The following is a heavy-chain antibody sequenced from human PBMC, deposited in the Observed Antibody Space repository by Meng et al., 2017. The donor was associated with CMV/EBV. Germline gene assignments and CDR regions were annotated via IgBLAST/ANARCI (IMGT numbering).Heavy chain of an antibody. CDR3: TRAAHLTTVTPNWFDP. CDR2: INPNSGDT. V-gene: IGHV1-2*07. J-gene: IGHJ5*02. Sequence: EPSGAAPSTPGVSVKFSCTSSVDPCPDHCILWCSRPPGQWVECMGCINPNSGDTNYAHNFQATVTITSSTSISTAYMELSRLISDDTAVYYCTRAAHLTTVTPNWFDPWGQGTLVTVSS. D-gene: IGHD4-17*01. CDR1: VDPCPDHC.